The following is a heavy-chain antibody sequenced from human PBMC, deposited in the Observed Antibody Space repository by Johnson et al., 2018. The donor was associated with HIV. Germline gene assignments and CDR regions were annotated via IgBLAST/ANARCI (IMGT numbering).Heavy chain of an antibody. CDR3: AKGLMRGAFDM. Sequence: VQLVESGGGVIRPGGSLRLSCAVSGFMFDDYGMTWVRQAPGKGLEWVSGISWNSGSIGYADSVKGRFTISRDNAKNSLYLQMNSLRAEDTAVYYCAKGLMRGAFDMWGQGTMVTVSS. CDR2: ISWNSGSI. J-gene: IGHJ3*02. CDR1: GFMFDDYG. V-gene: IGHV3-20*04. D-gene: IGHD2-8*01.